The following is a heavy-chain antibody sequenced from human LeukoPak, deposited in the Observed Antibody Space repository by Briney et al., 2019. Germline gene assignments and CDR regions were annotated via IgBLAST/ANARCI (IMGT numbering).Heavy chain of an antibody. V-gene: IGHV3-48*03. CDR1: GFTFSSYE. CDR3: ARDSTARSMYDVPNELDY. CDR2: ISSSGSTI. D-gene: IGHD1-1*01. Sequence: QPGGSLRLSCAASGFTFSSYEMNWVRQAPGKGLEWVSYISSSGSTIYYADSVKGRFTISRDNAKNSLYLQMNSLRAEDTAVYYCARDSTARSMYDVPNELDYWGQGTLVTVSS. J-gene: IGHJ4*02.